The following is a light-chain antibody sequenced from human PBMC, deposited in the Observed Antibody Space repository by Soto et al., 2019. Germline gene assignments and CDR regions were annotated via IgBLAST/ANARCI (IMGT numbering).Light chain of an antibody. Sequence: EIVLPQSPGTLSLSPGVSAPLSCRASQSVSSSYLAWYQQKPGQAHRLLIYGASSRATGIPDRFSGSGSGTDFTLTISRLEPEEFAVYYCQQYGSSPRTVGQGTKVDIK. CDR1: QSVSSSY. CDR2: GAS. J-gene: IGKJ1*01. CDR3: QQYGSSPRT. V-gene: IGKV3-20*01.